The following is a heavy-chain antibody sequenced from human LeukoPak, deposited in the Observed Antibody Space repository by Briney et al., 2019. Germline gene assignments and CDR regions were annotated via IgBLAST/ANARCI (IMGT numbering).Heavy chain of an antibody. CDR1: GFTFSNYA. J-gene: IGHJ4*02. CDR3: AKGTYYYGSGSSYNLIN. CDR2: ISGSGGST. V-gene: IGHV3-23*01. D-gene: IGHD3-10*01. Sequence: PGGSLRLSCAASGFTFSNYAMTWVRQAPGKGLEWVSVISGSGGSTYYADSVKGRFIISRDNSKDTLYLQMNSLRAEDTAVYYCAKGTYYYGSGSSYNLINWGQGTLVTVSS.